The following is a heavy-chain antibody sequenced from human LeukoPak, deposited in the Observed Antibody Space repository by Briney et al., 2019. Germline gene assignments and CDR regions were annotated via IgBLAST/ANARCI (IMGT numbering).Heavy chain of an antibody. D-gene: IGHD3-9*01. CDR1: GFTFDDFA. CDR3: AKDMSYYDILTGYYIGNSGGFDGMDV. V-gene: IGHV3-43*02. J-gene: IGHJ6*02. Sequence: GGSLRLPCAASGFTFDDFAMHWVRQAPGKGLEWVSLIIRDGGTTYYADSVKGRFTISRDNSKNSLYLQMNSLRTEDTALYYCAKDMSYYDILTGYYIGNSGGFDGMDVWGQGTTVTVSS. CDR2: IIRDGGTT.